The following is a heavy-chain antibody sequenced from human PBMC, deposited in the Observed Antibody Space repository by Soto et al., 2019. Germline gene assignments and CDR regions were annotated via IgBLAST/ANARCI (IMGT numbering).Heavy chain of an antibody. CDR2: IHYSGRA. J-gene: IGHJ4*02. D-gene: IGHD1-7*01. V-gene: IGHV4-30-4*01. CDR3: ARGREAWNSPFGY. CDR1: GGSISSGDYY. Sequence: PSETLSLTCTVSGGSISSGDYYWSWIRQPPGKGLEWMGYIHYSGRAYYNPTLKSRVTISVDMSMTQFSLKLSSVTAEDTAVYHCARGREAWNSPFGYWGQGTRVTVFS.